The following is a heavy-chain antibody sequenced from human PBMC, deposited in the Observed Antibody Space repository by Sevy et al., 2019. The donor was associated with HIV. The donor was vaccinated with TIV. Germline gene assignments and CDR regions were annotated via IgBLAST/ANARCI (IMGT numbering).Heavy chain of an antibody. J-gene: IGHJ4*02. V-gene: IGHV3-72*01. CDR3: TTHAGIAAAGRVFDY. Sequence: GGSLRLSCAASGFTFSDHYMEWVRQAPGKGLEWVGRTRNKADSYTTEYAASVKGRFTISRDVSKKLLYLQMNSLKTEDTAVYYCTTHAGIAAAGRVFDYWGQGTLVTVSS. CDR2: TRNKADSYTT. CDR1: GFTFSDHY. D-gene: IGHD6-13*01.